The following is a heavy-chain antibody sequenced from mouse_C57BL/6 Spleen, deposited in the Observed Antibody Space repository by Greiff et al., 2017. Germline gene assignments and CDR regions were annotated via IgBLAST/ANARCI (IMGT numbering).Heavy chain of an antibody. V-gene: IGHV5-17*01. Sequence: DVHLVESGGGLVKPGGSLKLSCVASGFTFSDYGMHWVRQAPEKGLEWVAYISSGSSTIYYADTVKGRFTISRDNAKNTLFLQMTSLRSEDTAMYYCARATIVTRYFDVWGTGTTVTVSS. CDR1: GFTFSDYG. J-gene: IGHJ1*03. CDR2: ISSGSSTI. D-gene: IGHD2-5*01. CDR3: ARATIVTRYFDV.